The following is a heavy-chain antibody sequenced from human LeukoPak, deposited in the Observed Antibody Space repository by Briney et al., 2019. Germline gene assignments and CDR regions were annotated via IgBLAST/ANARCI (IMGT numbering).Heavy chain of an antibody. CDR3: ARDDYSPEDYYYYMDV. CDR2: IYYSGST. V-gene: IGHV4-59*01. D-gene: IGHD4-11*01. CDR1: GGSISSYY. J-gene: IGHJ6*03. Sequence: SETLSLTCTVSGGSISSYYWSWIRQPPGKGLEWIGYIYYSGSTNYNPSLKSRVTISVDTSKNQFSLKLSSVTAADTAVYYCARDDYSPEDYYYYMDVWGKGTTVTVSS.